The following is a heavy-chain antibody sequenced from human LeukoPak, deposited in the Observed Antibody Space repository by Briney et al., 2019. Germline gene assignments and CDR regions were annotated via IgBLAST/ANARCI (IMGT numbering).Heavy chain of an antibody. CDR2: IYHSGST. J-gene: IGHJ4*02. D-gene: IGHD5-12*01. CDR3: ARDGSGYDLWGYYFDY. Sequence: SETLSLTCTVSGGSISSYYWSWIRQPPGKGLEWIGYIYHSGSTNYNPSLKSRVTISVDTSKNQFSLQLNSVTPEDTAVYYCARDGSGYDLWGYYFDYWGQGTLVTVSS. V-gene: IGHV4-59*12. CDR1: GGSISSYY.